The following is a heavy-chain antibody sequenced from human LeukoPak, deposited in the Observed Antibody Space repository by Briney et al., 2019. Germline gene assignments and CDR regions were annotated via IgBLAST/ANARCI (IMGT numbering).Heavy chain of an antibody. J-gene: IGHJ4*02. V-gene: IGHV3-48*03. CDR3: ARVSGSGWHFDS. D-gene: IGHD6-19*01. CDR2: ISSSGSLI. CDR1: GFTFSNYE. Sequence: GGSLRLSCAASGFTFSNYEMNWVRQAPGKGLEWVSFISSSGSLIYYADSMKGRFTISRDNAKNSLFLQMNSLRAEDTAVYYCARVSGSGWHFDSWGQGTLVTVSS.